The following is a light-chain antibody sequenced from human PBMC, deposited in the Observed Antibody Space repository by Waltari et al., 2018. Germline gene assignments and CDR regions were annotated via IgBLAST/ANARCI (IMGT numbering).Light chain of an antibody. CDR3: QTWDPDTVV. CDR2: IDGGAGH. J-gene: IGLJ2*01. CDR1: SEHSAYA. V-gene: IGLV4-69*01. Sequence: LAVTQSPSASASLGASVKLTWPRSSEHSAYALARHQHQPEQGPRFLMKIDGGAGHPKGDGIPDRCSGFTSGAERYLTISSLQYEDDASYYCQTWDPDTVVFGGGTKLTV.